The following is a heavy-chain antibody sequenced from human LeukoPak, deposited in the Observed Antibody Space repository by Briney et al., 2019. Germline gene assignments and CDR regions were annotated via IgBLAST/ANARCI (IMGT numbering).Heavy chain of an antibody. J-gene: IGHJ4*02. V-gene: IGHV1-69*04. CDR2: IIPILGIA. Sequence: SVKVSCKASGGTFSSYAISWVRQAPGQGLEWMGRIIPILGIANYAQKFQGRVTITADKSTSTAYMELSSLRSEDTAVYYCARDQSYYDSSGYYPRNFDYWGQGNLVTVSS. CDR1: GGTFSSYA. CDR3: ARDQSYYDSSGYYPRNFDY. D-gene: IGHD3-22*01.